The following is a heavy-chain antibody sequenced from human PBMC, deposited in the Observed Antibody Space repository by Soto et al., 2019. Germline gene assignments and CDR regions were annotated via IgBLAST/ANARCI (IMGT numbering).Heavy chain of an antibody. CDR3: ARDEVYYYGSGSYYTSAEYFQH. Sequence: PSETLSLTCTVSGGSISSGGYYWSWIRQHPGKGLEWIGYIYYSGSTYYNPSLKSRVTISVDTSKNQFSLKLSSVTAADTAVYYCARDEVYYYGSGSYYTSAEYFQHWGQGTLVTVSS. CDR2: IYYSGST. V-gene: IGHV4-31*03. D-gene: IGHD3-10*01. CDR1: GGSISSGGYY. J-gene: IGHJ1*01.